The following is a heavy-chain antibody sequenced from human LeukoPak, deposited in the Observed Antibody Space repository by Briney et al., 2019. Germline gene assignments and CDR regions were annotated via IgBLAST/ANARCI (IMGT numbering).Heavy chain of an antibody. V-gene: IGHV1-2*06. CDR3: ARYIFLGVRDDNTFDY. CDR2: INPNTGDT. D-gene: IGHD3-10*01. Sequence: ASVNVSCQACGYTFTDYHIKWLRQAPGQGREGMGRINPNTGDTNYAQKFQGRVTMTRDTSISTAYMELSELRSDDTAVYYCARYIFLGVRDDNTFDYWGQGTLVTVSS. J-gene: IGHJ4*02. CDR1: GYTFTDYH.